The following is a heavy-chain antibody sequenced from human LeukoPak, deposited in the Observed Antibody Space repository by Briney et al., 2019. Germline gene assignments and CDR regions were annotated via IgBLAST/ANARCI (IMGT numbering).Heavy chain of an antibody. CDR2: ISAYNGNT. CDR3: AVIPGRYYYGMDA. CDR1: GYTFINFG. D-gene: IGHD2-21*01. Sequence: GASVKVSCKASGYTFINFGISWVRQAPGQGLEWMGWISAYNGNTNYAQKLQGRVTMTTDTSTSTAYMELRSLRSEDTAVYYCAVIPGRYYYGMDAWGQGTTVTVSS. V-gene: IGHV1-18*01. J-gene: IGHJ6*02.